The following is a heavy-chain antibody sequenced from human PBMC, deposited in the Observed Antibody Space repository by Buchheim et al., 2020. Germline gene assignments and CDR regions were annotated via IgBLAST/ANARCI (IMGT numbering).Heavy chain of an antibody. CDR1: GFTLSSSW. V-gene: IGHV3-74*01. CDR2: INSDGSIT. Sequence: EVQLVESGGGLVQPGGSLRLSCVASGFTLSSSWMHWVRQVPGKGLVWVSRINSDGSITTYADSVKGRFTISRDNAKNTLNLQMNSLRDEDTAVYSSAREVHTATPDYWCQGTL. D-gene: IGHD2-21*02. CDR3: AREVHTATPDY. J-gene: IGHJ4*02.